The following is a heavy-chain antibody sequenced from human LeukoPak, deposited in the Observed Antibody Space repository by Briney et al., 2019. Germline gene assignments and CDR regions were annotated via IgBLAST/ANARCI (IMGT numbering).Heavy chain of an antibody. J-gene: IGHJ4*02. CDR3: ARRGGGYGSGSYYYFDY. Sequence: SETLSLTCTVSGGSISSYYWSWIRQPPGKGLEWIGYIYYSGSTNYNPSLKSRVTISVDTSKNQFSLKLSSVTAADTAVYHCARRGGGYGSGSYYYFDYWGQGTLVTVSS. V-gene: IGHV4-59*08. D-gene: IGHD3-10*01. CDR2: IYYSGST. CDR1: GGSISSYY.